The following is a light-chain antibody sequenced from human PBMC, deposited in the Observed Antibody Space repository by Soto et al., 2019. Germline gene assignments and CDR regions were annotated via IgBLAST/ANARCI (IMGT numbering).Light chain of an antibody. CDR2: GAS. Sequence: EIVLTQSPGTLSLSPGERATLSCRASQSVSSSYLAWYQQKPGQAPRLLIYGASSRATGIPARFSGSGSGTDSTLTINRLEPEDVAVYYCQQYDSSPRTFGQGTKVDIK. CDR3: QQYDSSPRT. V-gene: IGKV3-20*01. CDR1: QSVSSSY. J-gene: IGKJ1*01.